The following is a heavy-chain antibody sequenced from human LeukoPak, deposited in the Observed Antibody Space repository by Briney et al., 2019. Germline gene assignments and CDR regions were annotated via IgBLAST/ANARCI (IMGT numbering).Heavy chain of an antibody. CDR2: ISSSSSYI. D-gene: IGHD6-19*01. Sequence: GGSLRLSCAASGFTFSSYAMSWVRQAPGKGLEWVSSISSSSSYIYYADSVKGRFTISRDNAKNSLYLQMNSLRAEDTAVYYCAVDPGYSSGWGDYWGQGTLVTVSS. CDR3: AVDPGYSSGWGDY. CDR1: GFTFSSYA. V-gene: IGHV3-21*01. J-gene: IGHJ4*02.